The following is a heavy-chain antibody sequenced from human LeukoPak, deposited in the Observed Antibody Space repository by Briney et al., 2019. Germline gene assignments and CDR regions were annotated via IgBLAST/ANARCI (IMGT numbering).Heavy chain of an antibody. J-gene: IGHJ4*02. CDR2: ISGSGGST. Sequence: QPGASLRLSCAASGFTFSSYAMSWVRQAPGKGLEWVSAISGSGGSTYYADSVKGRFTIPRDNSKNTLYLQMNSLRAEDTAVYYCAKASSKVAGTAIGYWGQGTLVTVSS. D-gene: IGHD6-19*01. CDR1: GFTFSSYA. CDR3: AKASSKVAGTAIGY. V-gene: IGHV3-23*01.